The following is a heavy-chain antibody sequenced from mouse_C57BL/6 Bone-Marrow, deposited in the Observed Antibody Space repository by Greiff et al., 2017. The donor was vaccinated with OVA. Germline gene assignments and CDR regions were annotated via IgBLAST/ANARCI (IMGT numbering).Heavy chain of an antibody. CDR1: GFNIKDDY. CDR2: IDPENGDT. V-gene: IGHV14-4*01. CDR3: TTSGYYGSPFDY. D-gene: IGHD1-1*01. Sequence: EVKVVESGAELVRPGASVKLSCTASGFNIKDDYMHWVKQRPEQGLEWIGWIDPENGDTEYASKFQGKATITADTSSNTAYLQLSSLTSEDTAVYYCTTSGYYGSPFDYWGQGTTLTVSS. J-gene: IGHJ2*01.